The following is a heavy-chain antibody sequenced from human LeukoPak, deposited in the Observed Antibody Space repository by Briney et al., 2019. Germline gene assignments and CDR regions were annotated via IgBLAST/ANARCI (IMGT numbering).Heavy chain of an antibody. CDR2: ISGSGGST. V-gene: IGHV3-23*01. D-gene: IGHD5-12*01. CDR3: AKDRVATTLFDY. CDR1: GFTFSSYA. J-gene: IGHJ4*02. Sequence: PGGSLRLSCAASGFTFSSYAMSWVRQAPGKGLEWVSAISGSGGSTYYADSVKGRFTISRDNSKDTLYLQMNSLRAEDTAVYYCAKDRVATTLFDYWAREPWSPSPQ.